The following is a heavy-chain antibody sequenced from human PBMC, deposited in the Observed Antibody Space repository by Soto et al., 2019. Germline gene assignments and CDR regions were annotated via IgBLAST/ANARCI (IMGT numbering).Heavy chain of an antibody. CDR2: IIPVSGRP. J-gene: IGHJ1*01. Sequence: SVKVSCKASGGTFSSFGISWVRQAPGQGLEWMGGIIPVSGRPNYAQRFGGRLTITADESTNTSYMELIDLTSEDTAVYYCAREASGYDFWGQGTQVTVSS. V-gene: IGHV1-69*13. D-gene: IGHD5-12*01. CDR1: GGTFSSFG. CDR3: AREASGYDF.